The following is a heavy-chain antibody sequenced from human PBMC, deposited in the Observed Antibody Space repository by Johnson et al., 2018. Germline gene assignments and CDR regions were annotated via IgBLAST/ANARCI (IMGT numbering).Heavy chain of an antibody. D-gene: IGHD1-26*01. J-gene: IGHJ1*01. CDR2: ISGSGGST. CDR3: AKERINSGSYCRH. Sequence: VQLVESGGGVVQPGRSLRLSCAASGFTFSSYAMSWVRQAPGKGLKWVSAISGSGGSTYYADSVKGRFTISRDNSKNTLYLQMNSLRAENTAVYYCAKERINSGSYCRHWGQGTLGTVSS. V-gene: IGHV3-23*04. CDR1: GFTFSSYA.